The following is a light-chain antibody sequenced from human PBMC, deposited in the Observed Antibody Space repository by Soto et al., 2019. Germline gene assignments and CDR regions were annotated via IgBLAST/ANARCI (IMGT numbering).Light chain of an antibody. CDR3: CSYAGSSTPR. V-gene: IGLV2-23*02. J-gene: IGLJ1*01. Sequence: QSVLTQPASVSGSPGQSITTSCTGTSSDVASYNLVSWYQQHPGKAPKLMIYEVSKRPSGVSNRFSGSKSGNTASLTISGLQAEDEADYYCCSYAGSSTPRFGTGTKVTVL. CDR1: SSDVASYNL. CDR2: EVS.